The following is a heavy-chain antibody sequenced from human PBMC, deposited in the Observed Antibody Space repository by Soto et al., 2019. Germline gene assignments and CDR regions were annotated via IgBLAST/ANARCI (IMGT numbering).Heavy chain of an antibody. CDR2: IDTSGST. J-gene: IGHJ4*02. CDR1: GGSISNYY. Sequence: QGQLQESGPGLVKPSETLSLTCTVSGGSISNYYCNWIRQPAGKGLEWIGRIDTSGSTNYNPSLKSRVTMSVDTSKQDFSLKLSSVTAADTALYYCARGCQDFWSGPFDYWGLGALVTVSS. CDR3: ARGCQDFWSGPFDY. D-gene: IGHD3-3*01. V-gene: IGHV4-4*07.